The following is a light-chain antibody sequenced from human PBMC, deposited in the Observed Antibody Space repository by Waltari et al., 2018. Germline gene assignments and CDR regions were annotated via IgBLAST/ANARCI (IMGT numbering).Light chain of an antibody. CDR1: QSVGKC. CDR2: DAS. CDR3: QQSYGPPYT. J-gene: IGKJ2*01. Sequence: EVVLTQSPVTLSLYPGATATLSCRASQSVGKCLAWYQEKPGQAPRLLIYDASNRATGIPVTFSGSGSGTDFTLTISSVQPEDFATYFCQQSYGPPYTFGQGTRLEIK. V-gene: IGKV3-11*01.